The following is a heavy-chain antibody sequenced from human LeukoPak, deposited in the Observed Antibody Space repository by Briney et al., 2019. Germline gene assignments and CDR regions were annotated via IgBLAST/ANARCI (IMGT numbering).Heavy chain of an antibody. CDR3: ARDYGRGYSGYDSPSNWFDP. J-gene: IGHJ5*02. V-gene: IGHV1-2*02. D-gene: IGHD5-12*01. CDR1: GYTFTDNY. Sequence: ASVKVSCKASGYTFTDNYMHWVRQAPGQGLEWMGWINPNSGGTNYAQKFQGRVTMTRDTSISTAYMELSRLRSDDTAVYYCARDYGRGYSGYDSPSNWFDPWGQGTLVTVSS. CDR2: INPNSGGT.